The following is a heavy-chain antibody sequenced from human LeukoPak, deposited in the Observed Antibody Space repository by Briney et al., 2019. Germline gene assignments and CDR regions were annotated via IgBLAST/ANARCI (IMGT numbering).Heavy chain of an antibody. D-gene: IGHD3-10*01. Sequence: PGGSLRLSCAASGFTFSSYAMSWVRHAPGKGLEWVSAISGSGGSTYYADSVKGRFTISRDNSKNTLYLQMNSLRAEDTAVYYCAKGERWFGERGFDPWGQGTLVTVSS. CDR2: ISGSGGST. J-gene: IGHJ5*02. CDR1: GFTFSSYA. CDR3: AKGERWFGERGFDP. V-gene: IGHV3-23*01.